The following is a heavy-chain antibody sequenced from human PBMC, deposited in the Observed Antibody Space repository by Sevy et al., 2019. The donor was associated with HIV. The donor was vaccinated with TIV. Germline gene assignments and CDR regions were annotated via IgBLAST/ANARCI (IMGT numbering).Heavy chain of an antibody. Sequence: EGSLRLSCAASGFTFSKYSMSWVRQPPGKELEWVSTLTFGCGEINYADSVKGRFTISRDNSKSSVYLQLNNLRPEDTAVYYCASEGCTKPHGYWGQGTLVTVSS. CDR2: LTFGCGEI. D-gene: IGHD2-8*01. CDR3: ASEGCTKPHGY. V-gene: IGHV3-23*01. J-gene: IGHJ4*02. CDR1: GFTFSKYS.